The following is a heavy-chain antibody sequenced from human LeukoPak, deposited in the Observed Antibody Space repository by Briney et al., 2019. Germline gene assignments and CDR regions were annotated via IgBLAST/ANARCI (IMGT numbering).Heavy chain of an antibody. CDR2: INPNSGGT. D-gene: IGHD4-17*01. CDR3: ARVLSYGDYTGMDV. CDR1: GYTFTGYY. Sequence: ASVKVSCRASGYTFTGYYMHWVRQAPGQGLEWMGWINPNSGGTNYAQKFQGRVTMTRDTSISTAYMELSRLGSDDTAVYYCARVLSYGDYTGMDVWGQGTTVTVSS. J-gene: IGHJ6*02. V-gene: IGHV1-2*02.